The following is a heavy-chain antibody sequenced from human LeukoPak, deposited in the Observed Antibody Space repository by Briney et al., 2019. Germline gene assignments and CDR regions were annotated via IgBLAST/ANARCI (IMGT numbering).Heavy chain of an antibody. CDR2: INPNSGGT. J-gene: IGHJ4*02. V-gene: IGHV1-2*02. Sequence: GASVTVSCKASGYTFTGYYIHWVRQAPGQGLEWMGWINPNSGGTNYAQKFQGRVTMTRDTSITTAYMELTSLRSDDTAVYYCARDLFYSVSGTYYNVGRVFNYWGQGTLVTVSS. D-gene: IGHD3-10*01. CDR1: GYTFTGYY. CDR3: ARDLFYSVSGTYYNVGRVFNY.